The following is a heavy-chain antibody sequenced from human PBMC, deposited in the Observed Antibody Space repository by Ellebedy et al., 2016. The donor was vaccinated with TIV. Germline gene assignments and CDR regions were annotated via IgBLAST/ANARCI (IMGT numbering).Heavy chain of an antibody. J-gene: IGHJ4*02. Sequence: SVKVSXXASGGTFSSYAISWVRQAPGQGLEWMGGIIPIFGTANYAQKFQGRVTITADESTSTAYMELSSLRSEDTAVYYCARVSHHRDILTGYSYYFDYWGQGTLVTVSS. CDR1: GGTFSSYA. V-gene: IGHV1-69*13. CDR3: ARVSHHRDILTGYSYYFDY. CDR2: IIPIFGTA. D-gene: IGHD3-9*01.